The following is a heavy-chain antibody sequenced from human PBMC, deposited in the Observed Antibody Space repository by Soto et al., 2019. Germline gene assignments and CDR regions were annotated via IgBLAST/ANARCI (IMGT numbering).Heavy chain of an antibody. V-gene: IGHV3-30*18. J-gene: IGHJ4*02. CDR1: GFTFSSYG. D-gene: IGHD4-17*01. CDR2: ISYDGSNK. CDR3: AKDYGDYVSLYYFDY. Sequence: QVQLVESGGGVVQPGRSLRLSCAASGFTFSSYGMHWVRQAPGKGLEWVAVISYDGSNKYYADSVKGRFTISRDNSKNTPYLQMNSLRAEDTAVYYCAKDYGDYVSLYYFDYWGQGTLVTVSS.